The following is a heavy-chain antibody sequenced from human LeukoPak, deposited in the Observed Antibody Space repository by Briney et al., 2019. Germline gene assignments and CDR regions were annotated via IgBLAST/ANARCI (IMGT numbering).Heavy chain of an antibody. J-gene: IGHJ4*02. D-gene: IGHD4-23*01. V-gene: IGHV4-38-2*02. CDR2: IYHSGST. Sequence: ASETLSLTCAVSGYSISSGYYWGWIRQPPGKGLEWIGSIYHSGSTYYNPSLKSRVTISVDTSKNHFSLKLSSVTAADTAVYYCARDDYDGNSERNDYWGQGTLVTVSS. CDR3: ARDDYDGNSERNDY. CDR1: GYSISSGYY.